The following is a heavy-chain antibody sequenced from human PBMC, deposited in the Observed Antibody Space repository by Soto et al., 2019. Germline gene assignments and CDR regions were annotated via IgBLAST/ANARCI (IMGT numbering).Heavy chain of an antibody. CDR2: IYYSGST. CDR1: GGSISSYS. Sequence: PSETLSLTCTVSGGSISSYSWSWIRQPPGKGLEWIGYIYYSGSTNYNPSLKSRVTISVDTSKNQFSLKLSSVTAADTAVYYCARRYGGNFDYWGQGTLVTSPQ. J-gene: IGHJ4*02. D-gene: IGHD1-26*01. CDR3: ARRYGGNFDY. V-gene: IGHV4-59*01.